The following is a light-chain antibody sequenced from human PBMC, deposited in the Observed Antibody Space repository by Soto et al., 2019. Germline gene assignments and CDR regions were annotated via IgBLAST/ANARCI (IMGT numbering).Light chain of an antibody. CDR3: CSYAGSNYYV. V-gene: IGLV2-23*01. Sequence: QSVLTQPASVSGSPGQSITISCTGTSNDVGSYNLVSWYHHHPGKAPKLMIFEGSKRPSGVSNRFSGSKSGNTASLTISGLQAEDEADFYCCSYAGSNYYVFGTGTKVTVL. CDR2: EGS. CDR1: SNDVGSYNL. J-gene: IGLJ1*01.